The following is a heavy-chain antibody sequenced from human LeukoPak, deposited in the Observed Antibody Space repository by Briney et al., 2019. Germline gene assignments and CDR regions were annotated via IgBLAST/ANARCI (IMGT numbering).Heavy chain of an antibody. V-gene: IGHV3-21*01. Sequence: GGTLRLSCAASGFTFNSYSMNWVSQAPGKGLEWVSYISSSSSYIYYADAVKGRFTISRDNAKNSLYLQMNSLRAEDTAVYYCARAPGGYDYVWGSYRVFDYWGQGTLVTVSS. D-gene: IGHD3-16*02. CDR3: ARAPGGYDYVWGSYRVFDY. CDR1: GFTFNSYS. CDR2: ISSSSSYI. J-gene: IGHJ4*02.